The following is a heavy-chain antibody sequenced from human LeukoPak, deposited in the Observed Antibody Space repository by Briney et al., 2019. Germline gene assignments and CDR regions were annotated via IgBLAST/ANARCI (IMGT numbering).Heavy chain of an antibody. J-gene: IGHJ3*02. CDR3: ARELPSLWFGELIGHHAFDI. CDR1: GGSINDYY. V-gene: IGHV4-59*01. Sequence: SETLSLTCTVSGGSINDYYWNWLRQPPGKGLEWIGFIYYTGTTNNNPSLKSRVTTSIDTSKKQFSLNLSSVTAADTAVYYCARELPSLWFGELIGHHAFDIWGQGTMVTVSS. CDR2: IYYTGTT. D-gene: IGHD3-10*01.